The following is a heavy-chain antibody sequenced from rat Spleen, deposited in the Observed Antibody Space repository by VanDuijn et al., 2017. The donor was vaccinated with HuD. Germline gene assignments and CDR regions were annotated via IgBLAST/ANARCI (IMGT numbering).Heavy chain of an antibody. CDR2: MWSGGST. D-gene: IGHD1-3*01. CDR3: AREDYGSPFDY. V-gene: IGHV2-45*01. J-gene: IGHJ2*01. CDR1: GFSLTSYN. Sequence: QVQLKESGPGLVQPSETLSLTCTVSGFSLTSYNVHWVRQPPGKGLEWMGVMWSGGSTDYNSALKSRLSISRDTSKNQVFLKMNSLQSEDTTTYYCAREDYGSPFDYWGQGVMVTVSS.